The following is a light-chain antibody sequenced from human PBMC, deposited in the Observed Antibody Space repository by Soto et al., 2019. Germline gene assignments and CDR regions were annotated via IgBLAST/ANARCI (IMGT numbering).Light chain of an antibody. CDR1: SSDVGGYNY. Sequence: QSALTQPASVSGSPGQSITISGTGTSSDVGGYNYFSWYQQYAAKAPKLLIYNFLRRPSGVSNRFSGSKSGNTASLTISGLQAEDEADYYCSSYTSRSTTIFGGGTQLTVL. CDR2: NFL. V-gene: IGLV2-14*01. J-gene: IGLJ7*01. CDR3: SSYTSRSTTI.